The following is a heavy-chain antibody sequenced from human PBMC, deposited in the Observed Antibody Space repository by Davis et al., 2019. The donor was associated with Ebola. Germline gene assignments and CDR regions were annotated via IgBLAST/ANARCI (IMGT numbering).Heavy chain of an antibody. CDR2: INADNGDR. D-gene: IGHD5-12*01. CDR3: TTPGGQDSGYDVFDI. Sequence: AASVKVSCKASGYTFNTHAVHWVRQAPGQSLEWMGWINADNGDRFYSQRFRDRLTISRDTSASTVYMDLSSLRSEDTALYYCTTPGGQDSGYDVFDIWGQGTMVTVSS. J-gene: IGHJ3*02. CDR1: GYTFNTHA. V-gene: IGHV1-3*01.